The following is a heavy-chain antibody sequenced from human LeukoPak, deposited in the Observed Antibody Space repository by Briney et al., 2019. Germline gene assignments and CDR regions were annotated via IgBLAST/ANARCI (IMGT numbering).Heavy chain of an antibody. CDR2: IKQEGSEK. Sequence: PGGSLRLSCAASGFTFSSYWMSWVRQAPGKGLEWVANIKQEGSEKYYVDSVKGRFTICRDNAKNSLYLQMNSLRAEDTAVYYCASTNGGYYFDYWGQGTLVTVSS. CDR3: ASTNGGYYFDY. CDR1: GFTFSSYW. J-gene: IGHJ4*02. D-gene: IGHD2-2*01. V-gene: IGHV3-7*01.